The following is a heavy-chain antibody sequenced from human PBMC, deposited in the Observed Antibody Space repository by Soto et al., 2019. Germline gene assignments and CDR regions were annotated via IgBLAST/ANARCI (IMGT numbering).Heavy chain of an antibody. CDR3: ARDRIEAAGTPRFNYYYGMDV. J-gene: IGHJ6*02. CDR1: GFTVSSTY. V-gene: IGHV3-53*01. D-gene: IGHD6-13*01. Sequence: LRLSCAASGFTVSSTYMTWVRQAPGKGLEWVSVIYGGLTTSYADSVKGRFTISRDNSKNTVFLQMNSLRGEDTAVYYCARDRIEAAGTPRFNYYYGMDVWGQGTTVTVSS. CDR2: IYGGLTT.